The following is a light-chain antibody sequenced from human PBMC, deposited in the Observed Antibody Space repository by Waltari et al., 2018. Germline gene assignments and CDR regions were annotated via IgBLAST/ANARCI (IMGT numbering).Light chain of an antibody. CDR2: DAS. J-gene: IGKJ4*01. CDR3: QQRSNWPLLT. Sequence: EIVLTQSPATLSLSPGERDTLSCRASQSVSSYLAWYQQKPGQAPRLLSYDASNRATGIPARFSGSGSGTDFTLTISSLEPEDFAVYYCQQRSNWPLLTFGGGTKVEIK. CDR1: QSVSSY. V-gene: IGKV3-11*01.